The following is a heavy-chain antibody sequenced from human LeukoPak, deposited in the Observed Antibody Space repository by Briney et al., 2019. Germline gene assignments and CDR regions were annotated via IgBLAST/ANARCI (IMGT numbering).Heavy chain of an antibody. CDR1: GFTFINYA. CDR2: IIGGDGTT. Sequence: PGGSLRLSCAASGFTFINYAMSWVRQAPGEGLEWVSAIIGGDGTTYYAGSVKGRFTISRDNSKNTLYLQMNSLRAEDTAVYYCARNDNDYGDDGAFDIWGQGTMVTVSS. CDR3: ARNDNDYGDDGAFDI. V-gene: IGHV3-23*01. J-gene: IGHJ3*02. D-gene: IGHD4-17*01.